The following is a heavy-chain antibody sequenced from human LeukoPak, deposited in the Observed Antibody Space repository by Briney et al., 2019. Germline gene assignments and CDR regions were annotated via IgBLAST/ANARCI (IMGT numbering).Heavy chain of an antibody. D-gene: IGHD5-18*01. V-gene: IGHV4-30-4*01. CDR2: IYYSGST. CDR1: GGSISSGDYY. CDR3: ARVEGYGPLYGMDV. Sequence: PSETLCLTCTVSGGSISSGDYYWSWIRQPPGKGLEWIGYIYYSGSTYYNPSLKSRVTISVDTSKNQFSLKLSSVTAADTAVYYCARVEGYGPLYGMDVWGQGTTVTVSS. J-gene: IGHJ6*02.